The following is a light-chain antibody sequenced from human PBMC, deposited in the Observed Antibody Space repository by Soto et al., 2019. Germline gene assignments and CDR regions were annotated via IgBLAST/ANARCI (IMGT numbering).Light chain of an antibody. V-gene: IGKV3-15*01. CDR1: QSIGSN. CDR2: RAS. CDR3: QHYNHWSS. Sequence: ETVMTQSPGSLSVSPGEIATLSCSASQSIGSNLAWYQHKPGQAPRLLISRASPRATGIPGRFSGSGSGTEFPLPSSRLLSEDVAFYYCQHYNHWSSFGQGTRVEIK. J-gene: IGKJ5*01.